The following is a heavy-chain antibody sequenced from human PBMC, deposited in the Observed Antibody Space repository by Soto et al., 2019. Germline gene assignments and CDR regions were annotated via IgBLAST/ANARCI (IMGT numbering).Heavy chain of an antibody. Sequence: QITLKESGPTLVKPTETLTLTCAVSGVSLSARGVGVGWIRQPPGKALEWLAIIYWDDDKRYSPSLRSKFTITRDTSKNQVVLTMTNMDPVDTATYFCAHRPYNSAWHDAYDIWGPGTVVTVSS. D-gene: IGHD6-25*01. V-gene: IGHV2-5*02. CDR1: GVSLSARGVG. J-gene: IGHJ3*02. CDR2: IYWDDDK. CDR3: AHRPYNSAWHDAYDI.